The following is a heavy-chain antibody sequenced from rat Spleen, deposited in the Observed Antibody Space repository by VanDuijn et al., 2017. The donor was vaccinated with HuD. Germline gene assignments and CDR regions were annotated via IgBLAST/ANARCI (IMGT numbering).Heavy chain of an antibody. CDR3: TRGEYPGITPGNWFAY. CDR2: ISYDASAT. D-gene: IGHD1-4*01. CDR1: GFSLNNYG. J-gene: IGHJ3*01. Sequence: VQLKESGPGLVQPSQTLSLTCTVSGFSLNNYGVIWVRQAPTKGLEWVAMISYDASATYYRDSVKGRFTISRENARSTLYLQVDSLRSEDTATYYCTRGEYPGITPGNWFAYWGQGTLVTVSS. V-gene: IGHV5-29*01.